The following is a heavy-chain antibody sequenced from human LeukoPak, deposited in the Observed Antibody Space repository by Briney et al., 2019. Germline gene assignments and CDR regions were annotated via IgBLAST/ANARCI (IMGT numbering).Heavy chain of an antibody. Sequence: SSETLSLTCTVSGGSISSYYWSWIRQPPGKGLEWIGYIYYSGSTNYNPSLKSRVTISVDTSKNQFSLKLSSVTAADTAVYHCARYYYGSGSLSYYYYYGMDVWGKGTTVTVSS. CDR1: GGSISSYY. CDR2: IYYSGST. CDR3: ARYYYGSGSLSYYYYYGMDV. J-gene: IGHJ6*04. D-gene: IGHD3-10*01. V-gene: IGHV4-59*01.